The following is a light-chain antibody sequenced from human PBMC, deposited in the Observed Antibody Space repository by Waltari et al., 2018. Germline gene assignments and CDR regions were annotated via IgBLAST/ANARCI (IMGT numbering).Light chain of an antibody. J-gene: IGLJ2*01. Sequence: SYELTQPPSVSVSPGQTASITCSGDKLGDKYACWYQQKPGQSPVLVIYQNSNRPYGIPERFYGSNSGNTATLTISGTQAMDEADYYCQAWDSSTYVVFGGGTKLTVL. CDR1: KLGDKY. CDR2: QNS. CDR3: QAWDSSTYVV. V-gene: IGLV3-1*01.